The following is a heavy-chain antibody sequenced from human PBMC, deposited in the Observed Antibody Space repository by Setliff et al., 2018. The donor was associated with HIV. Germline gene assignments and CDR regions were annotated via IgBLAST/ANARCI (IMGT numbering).Heavy chain of an antibody. D-gene: IGHD5-18*01. CDR1: GGSFSGYY. V-gene: IGHV4-34*01. CDR3: ARSTYYCTREWDTAMVLGY. J-gene: IGHJ4*02. CDR2: INHSGST. Sequence: SETLSLTCAVYGGSFSGYYWSWIRQPSGKGLEWIGEINHSGSTNYNPSLKSRVTISVDTSKNQFSLKLSSVTAADTAVYYCARSTYYCTREWDTAMVLGYWGQGTLVTVSS.